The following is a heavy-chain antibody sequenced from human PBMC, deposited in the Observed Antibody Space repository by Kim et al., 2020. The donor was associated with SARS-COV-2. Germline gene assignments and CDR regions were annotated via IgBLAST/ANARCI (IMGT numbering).Heavy chain of an antibody. D-gene: IGHD3-10*01. Sequence: GGSLRLSCAASGFTFSSYAMSWVRQAPGKGLEWVSAISGSGGSTYYADSVKGRFTISRDNSKNTLYLQMNSLRAEDTAVYYCAKVRGGGVVRENWFDPWGQGTLVTVSS. CDR3: AKVRGGGVVRENWFDP. CDR2: ISGSGGST. CDR1: GFTFSSYA. J-gene: IGHJ5*02. V-gene: IGHV3-23*01.